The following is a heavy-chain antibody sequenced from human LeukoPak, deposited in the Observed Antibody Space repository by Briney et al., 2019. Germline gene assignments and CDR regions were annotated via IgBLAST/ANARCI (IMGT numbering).Heavy chain of an antibody. CDR2: VYYSGST. D-gene: IGHD3-22*01. J-gene: IGHJ4*02. Sequence: PSETLSLTCTVSGGSISSGGYCWSWIRQHPGKGLEWIGYVYYSGSTYYNPSLKSRVTISVDTSKNQFSLKLSSVTAANTAVYYCARGPRVVVVITTGYFDYWGQGTLVTVSS. CDR3: ARGPRVVVVITTGYFDY. V-gene: IGHV4-31*03. CDR1: GGSISSGGYC.